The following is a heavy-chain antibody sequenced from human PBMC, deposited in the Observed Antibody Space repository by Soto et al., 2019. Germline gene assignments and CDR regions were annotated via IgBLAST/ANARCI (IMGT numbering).Heavy chain of an antibody. V-gene: IGHV4-59*11. CDR3: ARGHGYGGSYFDI. D-gene: IGHD3-10*01. J-gene: IGHJ3*02. Sequence: QVQLQESGPRLVKPSETLSLTCNVSGGPIFSHYWGWVRQPPGQGLGWIGYNYYSGTTTYSPSLSSQVTISVDMSKDQFSLKLTPVTAADTAFYYCARGHGYGGSYFDIWGQGSIVTVSS. CDR2: NYYSGTT. CDR1: GGPIFSHY.